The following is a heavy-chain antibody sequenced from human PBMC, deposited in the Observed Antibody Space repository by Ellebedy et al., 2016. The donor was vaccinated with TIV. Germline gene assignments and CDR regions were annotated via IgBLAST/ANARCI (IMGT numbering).Heavy chain of an antibody. J-gene: IGHJ4*02. CDR3: TRVEPFYCSSTSCKNLGSDY. D-gene: IGHD2-2*01. V-gene: IGHV3-21*01. Sequence: GGSLRLXXAASGFTFPRSNMNWVRQAPGKGLDWVSSISGRSDDIYYADSVKGRFTISRDNARNSLYLQMNGLRAEDTAVYYCTRVEPFYCSSTSCKNLGSDYWGQGTLVTVSS. CDR2: ISGRSDDI. CDR1: GFTFPRSN.